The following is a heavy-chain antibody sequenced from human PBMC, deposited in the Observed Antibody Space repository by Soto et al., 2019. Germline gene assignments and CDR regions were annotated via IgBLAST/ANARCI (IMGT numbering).Heavy chain of an antibody. Sequence: QVQLVQSGAEVKKPGSSVKVSCKASGGTFSSYAISWVRQAPGPGLEWMGGIIPIFGTANYAQKVQGRVTITADEYTVTAYMAVISLRSEDTAVYYWARAFRTGTKWPALSDYGMDVWGQGTTVTVSS. J-gene: IGHJ6*02. CDR3: ARAFRTGTKWPALSDYGMDV. D-gene: IGHD1-7*01. CDR2: IIPIFGTA. CDR1: GGTFSSYA. V-gene: IGHV1-69*01.